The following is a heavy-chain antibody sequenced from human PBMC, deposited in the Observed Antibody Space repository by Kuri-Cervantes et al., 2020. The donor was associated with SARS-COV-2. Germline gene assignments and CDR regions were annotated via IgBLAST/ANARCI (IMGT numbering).Heavy chain of an antibody. D-gene: IGHD6-6*01. J-gene: IGHJ3*02. CDR1: GGSISSGGYY. V-gene: IGHV4-30-2*01. CDR3: AGGIAARSSFAFDI. Sequence: SETLSLTCTVSGGSISSGGYYWSWIRQPPGKGLEWIGYIYHSGSTYYNPSLKSRVTISVDRSKNQFSLKLSSVTAADTAVYYCAGGIAARSSFAFDIWGQGTMVTVSS. CDR2: IYHSGST.